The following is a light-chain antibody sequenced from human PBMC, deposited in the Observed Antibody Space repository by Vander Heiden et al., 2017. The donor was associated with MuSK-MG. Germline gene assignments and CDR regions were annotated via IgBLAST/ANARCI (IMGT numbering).Light chain of an antibody. Sequence: EIVMTQSPPTLSVSPGERATLSCRASQSVSSNLAWYQQKPGQAPRLLIYGASTRATGIPARFSGSGSGTEFTLTISSLQSEDFAVYYCQQDNNCRYTFGHGTKLEIK. CDR1: QSVSSN. J-gene: IGKJ2*01. CDR3: QQDNNCRYT. CDR2: GAS. V-gene: IGKV3-15*01.